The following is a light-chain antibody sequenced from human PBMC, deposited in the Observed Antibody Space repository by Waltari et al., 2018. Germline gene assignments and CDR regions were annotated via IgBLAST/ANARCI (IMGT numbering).Light chain of an antibody. CDR3: QQSYNTPFT. CDR2: SAS. CDR1: ESISNY. Sequence: DIQMTQSPFSLSSSLGDRVTITCRASESISNYVNWYQQKPGRAPKVLIYSASSLQSGVPSRFSGSGSGTDFTLTISSLQPEDSATYYCQQSYNTPFTFGQETKLEIK. V-gene: IGKV1-39*01. J-gene: IGKJ2*01.